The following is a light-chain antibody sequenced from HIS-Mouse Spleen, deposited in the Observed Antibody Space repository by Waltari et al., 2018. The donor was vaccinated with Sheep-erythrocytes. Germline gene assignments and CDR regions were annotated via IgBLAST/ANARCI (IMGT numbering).Light chain of an antibody. CDR3: CSYAGSYNHV. J-gene: IGLJ1*01. CDR1: SSDFGGYTY. Sequence: QSALTQPRSVSGSPGQSVTLSFTGTSSDFGGYTYVSWYQQYPGKAPKLMIYDVSKRPSGVPDRFSGSKSGNTASLTISGLQAEDEADYYCCSYAGSYNHVFATGTKVTVL. CDR2: DVS. V-gene: IGLV2-11*01.